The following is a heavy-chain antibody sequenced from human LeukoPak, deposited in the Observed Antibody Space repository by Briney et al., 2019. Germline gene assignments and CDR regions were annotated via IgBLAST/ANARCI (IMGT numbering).Heavy chain of an antibody. D-gene: IGHD3-22*01. CDR1: GFTFSSYG. V-gene: IGHV3-33*01. J-gene: IGHJ4*02. CDR3: ARDRYYYDSSDPNHFDY. Sequence: PGGSLRLSCAASGFTFSSYGMHWVRQAPGKGLEWVAVIWYDGSNKYYADSVKGRFTISRDNSKNTLYLQMNSLRAEDTAVYYCARDRYYYDSSDPNHFDYWGQGTLVTVSS. CDR2: IWYDGSNK.